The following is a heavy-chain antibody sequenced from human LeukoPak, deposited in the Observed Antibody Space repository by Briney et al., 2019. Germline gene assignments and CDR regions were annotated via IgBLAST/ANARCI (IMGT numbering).Heavy chain of an antibody. D-gene: IGHD2-21*02. CDR1: GFTFSNAW. CDR3: ASPYYYCGGDCYYYYGMDV. Sequence: GGSLRLSCAASGFTFSNAWMNWVRQAPGKGLEWVGRIKSKTDGGTTDYAAPVKGRFTISRDDSKNTLYLQMNSLRAEDTAVYYCASPYYYCGGDCYYYYGMDVWGQGTTVTVSS. V-gene: IGHV3-15*07. J-gene: IGHJ6*02. CDR2: IKSKTDGGTT.